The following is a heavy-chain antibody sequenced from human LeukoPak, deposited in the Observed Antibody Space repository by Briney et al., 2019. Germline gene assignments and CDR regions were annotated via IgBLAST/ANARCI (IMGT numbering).Heavy chain of an antibody. Sequence: GGSLRLSCSASEFTFGTYAMLWVRQAPGKGLEYVSAISSNGRDAYYAASVRGRFSISRVNSNNTLYLQMSSLRPDDTAMYYCARLAAAGHSDFWGQGALVAVSS. D-gene: IGHD6-13*01. CDR3: ARLAAAGHSDF. J-gene: IGHJ4*02. V-gene: IGHV3-64D*06. CDR1: EFTFGTYA. CDR2: ISSNGRDA.